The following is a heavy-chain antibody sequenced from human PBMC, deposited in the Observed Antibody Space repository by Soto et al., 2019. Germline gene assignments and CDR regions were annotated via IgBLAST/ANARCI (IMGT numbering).Heavy chain of an antibody. CDR3: ARDTLTIAAAGPFDY. D-gene: IGHD6-13*01. CDR2: IWYDGSNK. CDR1: GFTFSSYG. Sequence: GGSLRLSCAASGFTFSSYGMHWVRQAPGKGLEWVAVIWYDGSNKYYADSVKGRFTISRDNSKNTLYLQMNSLRAEDTAVYYCARDTLTIAAAGPFDYWGQGTLVTVSS. V-gene: IGHV3-33*01. J-gene: IGHJ4*02.